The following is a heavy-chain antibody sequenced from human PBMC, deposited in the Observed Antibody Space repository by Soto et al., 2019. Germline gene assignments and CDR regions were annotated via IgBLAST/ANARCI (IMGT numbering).Heavy chain of an antibody. CDR3: ARGRPTSRWSYYYYGMDV. D-gene: IGHD2-15*01. V-gene: IGHV1-69*01. Sequence: QVQLVQSGAEVKKPGSSVKVSCKASGGTFSSYAISWVRQAPGQGLEWMGGIIPIFGTANYAQKFQGRVTITADASTRTAEMEMSRLRSKDTAVYYCARGRPTSRWSYYYYGMDVWGQGTTGTVSS. CDR1: GGTFSSYA. CDR2: IIPIFGTA. J-gene: IGHJ6*02.